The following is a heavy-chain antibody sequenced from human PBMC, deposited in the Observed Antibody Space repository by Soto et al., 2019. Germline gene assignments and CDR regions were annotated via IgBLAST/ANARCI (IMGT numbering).Heavy chain of an antibody. Sequence: GESLKISCAASGFSVSNYWMNWGRQAPGQGLVWVSHIKNDGTTSYADSVEGRFTVSRDDAKNSFYLQMNSLRADDTAVYYCAKGRGEEGLRFLEWFGGMDVWGHGTTVTVSS. CDR1: GFSVSNYW. CDR3: AKGRGEEGLRFLEWFGGMDV. J-gene: IGHJ6*02. CDR2: IKNDGTT. V-gene: IGHV3-74*01. D-gene: IGHD3-3*01.